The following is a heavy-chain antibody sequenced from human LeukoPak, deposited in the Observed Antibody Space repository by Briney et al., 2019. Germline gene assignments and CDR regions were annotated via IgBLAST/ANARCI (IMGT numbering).Heavy chain of an antibody. CDR2: IYYSGST. CDR3: ARHEASVGPLLYYYYYMDV. D-gene: IGHD4-23*01. J-gene: IGHJ6*03. Sequence: PSETLSLTCTVSGGSISSSSYYWGWIRQPPGKGLEWIGSIYYSGSTYYNPSLKSRVTISVGTSKNQFSLKLSSVTAADTAVYYCARHEASVGPLLYYYYYMDVWGKGTTVTVSS. V-gene: IGHV4-39*01. CDR1: GGSISSSSYY.